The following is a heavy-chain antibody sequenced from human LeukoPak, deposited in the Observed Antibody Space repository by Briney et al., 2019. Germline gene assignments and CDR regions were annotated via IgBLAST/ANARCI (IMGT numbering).Heavy chain of an antibody. D-gene: IGHD3-10*01. J-gene: IGHJ4*02. CDR1: GFTFSSYR. Sequence: GGSLRLSCAASGFTFSSYRMNWVRQAPGKGLEWVSYISSSSSTIYYADSVKGRFTISRDNAKNSLYLQMNSLRAEDTAMYYCVSMVRGIGYWGQGTLVTVSS. CDR2: ISSSSSTI. CDR3: VSMVRGIGY. V-gene: IGHV3-48*01.